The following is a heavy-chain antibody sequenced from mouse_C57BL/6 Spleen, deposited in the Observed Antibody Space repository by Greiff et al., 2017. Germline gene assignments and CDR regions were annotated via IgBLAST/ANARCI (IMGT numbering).Heavy chain of an antibody. CDR3: ARGGPLGSSGQGFAY. J-gene: IGHJ3*01. V-gene: IGHV3-6*01. CDR1: GYSITSGYY. D-gene: IGHD3-2*02. CDR2: ISYDGSN. Sequence: DVQLQESGPGLVKPSQSLSLTCSVTGYSITSGYYWNWIRQFPGNKLEWLGYISYDGSNNYNPSLKNRIFFTRDTSKNQFFLKLNAVTTEDTATYYCARGGPLGSSGQGFAYWGQGTLVTVSA.